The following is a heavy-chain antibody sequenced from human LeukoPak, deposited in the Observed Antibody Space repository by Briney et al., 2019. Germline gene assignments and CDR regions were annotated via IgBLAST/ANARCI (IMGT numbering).Heavy chain of an antibody. D-gene: IGHD6-13*01. Sequence: SETLSLTCTVSGGSISSSSRSWGWIRQPPGKGLEWTGSIYYTGRTYYNPSLKSRVTISVDTSKNQFSLKLSSVTAADTAVYCAQSLGSSNWIGNWFDPWGQGTLVTVSS. CDR1: GGSISSSSRS. CDR2: IYYTGRT. V-gene: IGHV4-39*01. CDR3: AQSLGSSNWIGNWFDP. J-gene: IGHJ5*02.